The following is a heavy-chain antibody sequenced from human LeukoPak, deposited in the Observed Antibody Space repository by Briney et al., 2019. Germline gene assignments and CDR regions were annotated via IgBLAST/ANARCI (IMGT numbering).Heavy chain of an antibody. CDR1: GFXFSTYS. J-gene: IGHJ4*02. Sequence: GGSLRLSCAASGFXFSTYSINWVRQAPGKGLEWLSSISSSSGYIYYADSVKGRFTISRDNAKNSLYLQMNSLRAEDTAVYYCARGNSVAGTDISYWGQGTLVTVSS. D-gene: IGHD6-19*01. CDR2: ISSSSGYI. V-gene: IGHV3-21*01. CDR3: ARGNSVAGTDISY.